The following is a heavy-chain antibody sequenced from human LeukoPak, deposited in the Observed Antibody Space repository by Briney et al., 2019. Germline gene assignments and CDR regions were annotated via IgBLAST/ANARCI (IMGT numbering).Heavy chain of an antibody. Sequence: SGPALVKPTQTLTLTCTFSGFSLSTSGMCVSWIRQPPGKALEWLARIDWDDDKYYSTSLKTRLTISKDTSKNPVVLTMTNMDPVDTATYYCARIRDPAYSSSWYDDYWGQGTLVTVSS. D-gene: IGHD6-13*01. V-gene: IGHV2-70*11. CDR2: IDWDDDK. CDR3: ARIRDPAYSSSWYDDY. J-gene: IGHJ4*02. CDR1: GFSLSTSGMC.